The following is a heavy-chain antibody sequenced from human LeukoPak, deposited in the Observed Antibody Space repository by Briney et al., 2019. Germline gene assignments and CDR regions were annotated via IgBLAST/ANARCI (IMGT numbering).Heavy chain of an antibody. D-gene: IGHD3-3*01. Sequence: KTGGSLRLSCVASGFSFTSAWMVWVRQAPGKGLEWIGRIKDSIDGGTTDLAAAVKGRFTISRDDSRSTVYLQMDSLKTEDTAVYYCSTDFSHFDLSCGYYSYWGLGILVSVSS. CDR3: STDFSHFDLSCGYYSY. CDR2: IKDSIDGGTT. CDR1: GFSFTSAW. J-gene: IGHJ4*02. V-gene: IGHV3-15*01.